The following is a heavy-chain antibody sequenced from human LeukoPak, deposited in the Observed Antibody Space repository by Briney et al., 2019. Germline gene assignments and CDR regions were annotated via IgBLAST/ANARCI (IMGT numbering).Heavy chain of an antibody. Sequence: GGSLRLSCTASGFTLGSHDMHWVRQIPGQGLEWVAAVSSGFHAFFADSVQGRFTVSREDARNSLYLQMNSLGAGDTAVYYCVREARGYHYTYFDYWGQVTLVTVSS. V-gene: IGHV3-13*01. J-gene: IGHJ4*02. CDR3: VREARGYHYTYFDY. D-gene: IGHD5-18*01. CDR2: VSSGFHA. CDR1: GFTLGSHD.